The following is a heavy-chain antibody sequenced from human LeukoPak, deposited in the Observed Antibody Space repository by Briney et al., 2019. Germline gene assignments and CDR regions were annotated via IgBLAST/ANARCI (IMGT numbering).Heavy chain of an antibody. V-gene: IGHV1-2*02. CDR3: ARELDYYGSGSY. CDR2: INPNSGGT. CDR1: GYTFTGYY. Sequence: ASVKVSRKASGYTFTGYYMHWVRQAPGQGLEWMGWINPNSGGTNYAQKFQGRVTMTRDTSISTAYMELSRLRSDDTAVYYCARELDYYGSGSYWGQGTLVTVSS. D-gene: IGHD3-10*01. J-gene: IGHJ4*02.